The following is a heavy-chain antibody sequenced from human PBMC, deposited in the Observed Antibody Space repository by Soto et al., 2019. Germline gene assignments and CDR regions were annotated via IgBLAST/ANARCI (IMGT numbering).Heavy chain of an antibody. CDR3: ARDRRGRPYYDFWSAMDV. V-gene: IGHV1-3*01. D-gene: IGHD3-3*01. J-gene: IGHJ6*02. CDR2: INAGNGNT. Sequence: ASVKVSCKASGYTFTSYAMHWVRQAPGQRLEWMGWINAGNGNTKYSQKFQGRVTITRDTSASTAYMELSSLRSEDTAVYYCARDRRGRPYYDFWSAMDVWGQGTTVTVSS. CDR1: GYTFTSYA.